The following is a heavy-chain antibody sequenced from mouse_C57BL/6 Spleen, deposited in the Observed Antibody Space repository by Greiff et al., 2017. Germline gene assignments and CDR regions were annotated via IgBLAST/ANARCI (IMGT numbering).Heavy chain of an antibody. J-gene: IGHJ2*01. CDR3: ARSRALRHFDY. CDR1: GYAFSSYW. CDR2: IYPGDGDT. V-gene: IGHV1-80*01. D-gene: IGHD2-12*01. Sequence: QVQLQQSGAELVKPGASVKISCKASGYAFSSYWMNWVKQRPGKGLEWIGQIYPGDGDTNYNGKFKGKATLTADKSSSTAYMQLSSLTSEDSAVYFCARSRALRHFDYWGQGTTLTVSS.